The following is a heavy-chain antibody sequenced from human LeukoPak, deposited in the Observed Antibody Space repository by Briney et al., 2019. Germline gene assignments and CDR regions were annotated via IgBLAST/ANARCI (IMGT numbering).Heavy chain of an antibody. CDR1: GFTYSDYY. CDR3: ARGSELRFLEWLLSPTTIDY. J-gene: IGHJ4*02. D-gene: IGHD3-3*01. Sequence: KPGGSLRLSCAASGFTYSDYYMSWIRQAPGKGLEWVSYISSSGSTIYYADSVKGRFTISRDNAKNSLYLQMNSLRAEDTAVYYCARGSELRFLEWLLSPTTIDYWGQGTLVTVSS. CDR2: ISSSGSTI. V-gene: IGHV3-11*04.